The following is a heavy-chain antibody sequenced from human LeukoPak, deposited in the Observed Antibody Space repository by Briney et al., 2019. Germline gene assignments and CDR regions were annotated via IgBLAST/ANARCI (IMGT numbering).Heavy chain of an antibody. CDR2: ITDSGRI. J-gene: IGHJ4*02. CDR3: ARLPPHYSSTWGFFDN. CDR1: GGSISINY. D-gene: IGHD3-16*01. V-gene: IGHV4-59*08. Sequence: KTSETLSPTCTVSGGSISINYWTWIRQTPGNGLEWIAYITDSGRIKCNPSLESRVTISKDMSKNQFSLKLSSMTAADTAVYYCARLPPHYSSTWGFFDNWGQGTLVTVSS.